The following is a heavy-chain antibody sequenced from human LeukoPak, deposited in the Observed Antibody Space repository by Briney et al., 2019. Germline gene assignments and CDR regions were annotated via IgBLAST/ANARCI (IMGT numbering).Heavy chain of an antibody. J-gene: IGHJ3*02. D-gene: IGHD3-10*01. CDR1: GFTFSSYS. Sequence: GGSLRLSCAASGFTFSSYSMNWVRQAPGKGLEWVSSISGSSSYIYYADSVKGRFTISRDNAKNSLYLQMNSLRAEDTAVYYCARDLDYYGSGSYYDAFDIWGQGTMVTVSS. CDR3: ARDLDYYGSGSYYDAFDI. CDR2: ISGSSSYI. V-gene: IGHV3-21*01.